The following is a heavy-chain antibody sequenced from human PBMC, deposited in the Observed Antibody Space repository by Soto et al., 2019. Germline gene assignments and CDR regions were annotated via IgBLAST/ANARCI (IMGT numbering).Heavy chain of an antibody. V-gene: IGHV4-59*01. J-gene: IGHJ5*02. CDR3: ARGKIIGP. Sequence: QVQLQESGPGLVKPSETLSLTCTVSGGSISTYYWAWIRQPPGKGLEWIGYAHYSGTTNYNPSLKSRVTMSVDTSKKQFSLKLRSVTAADTAVYYCARGKIIGPWGQGTLVTVSS. D-gene: IGHD3-3*01. CDR1: GGSISTYY. CDR2: AHYSGTT.